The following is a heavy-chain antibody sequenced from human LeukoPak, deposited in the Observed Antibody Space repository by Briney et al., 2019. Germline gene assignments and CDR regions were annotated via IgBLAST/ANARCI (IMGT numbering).Heavy chain of an antibody. D-gene: IGHD2-15*01. CDR2: ISYDGNNE. J-gene: IGHJ4*02. V-gene: IGHV3-30*03. CDR1: GFTFNTYG. CDR3: VRSSGIEKGEYCSGGSCYLDR. Sequence: GGSLRLSCAVSGFTFNTYGMHWVRQAPGKGLEWVAVISYDGNNENYADSVKGRFTISRDNSENTLFFQLSSLRAEDTAVYYCVRSSGIEKGEYCSGGSCYLDRWGQGTLVTVSS.